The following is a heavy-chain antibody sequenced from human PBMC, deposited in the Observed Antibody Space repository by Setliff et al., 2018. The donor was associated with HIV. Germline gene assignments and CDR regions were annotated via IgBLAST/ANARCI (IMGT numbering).Heavy chain of an antibody. CDR1: GGSINRSNYY. V-gene: IGHV4-4*09. CDR3: ARRLFGAVAGTYGMDV. D-gene: IGHD6-19*01. Sequence: ASETLSLTCTVPGGSINRSNYYWSWIRQPPGKGLQWIGYIYTSGPTNYNPSLESRVTISVDTSKNQFSLKLSSVTAADTAVYYCARRLFGAVAGTYGMDVWGQGTAVTVSS. J-gene: IGHJ6*02. CDR2: IYTSGPT.